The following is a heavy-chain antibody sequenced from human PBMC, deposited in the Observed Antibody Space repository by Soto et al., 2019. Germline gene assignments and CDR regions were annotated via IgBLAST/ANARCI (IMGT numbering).Heavy chain of an antibody. CDR1: GFTFNNYA. Sequence: GGSLRLSCAASGFTFNNYAVNWVRQAPGKGLEWVATISNTGGSTYYADSVKGRFTISRDNSKNTLYLQMNSLRVEDTAVYYCAKDRLAGNFDYWGQGT. CDR3: AKDRLAGNFDY. V-gene: IGHV3-23*01. J-gene: IGHJ4*02. CDR2: ISNTGGST.